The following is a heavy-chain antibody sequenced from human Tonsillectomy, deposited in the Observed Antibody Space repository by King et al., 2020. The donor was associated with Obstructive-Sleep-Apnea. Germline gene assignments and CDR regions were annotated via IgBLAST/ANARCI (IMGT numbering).Heavy chain of an antibody. CDR2: ISCNSGSI. V-gene: IGHV3-9*01. Sequence: VQLVESGGGLVQPGSSLRLSCAASGFTFDDYAMHWVRQAPGKVLEWVSGISCNSGSIGYADSVKGRFTISRDNAKNSLYLQMNSLRAEDTALYYCAKDREYYGSGSYPHFDYWGQGTLVTVSS. J-gene: IGHJ4*02. CDR1: GFTFDDYA. CDR3: AKDREYYGSGSYPHFDY. D-gene: IGHD3-10*01.